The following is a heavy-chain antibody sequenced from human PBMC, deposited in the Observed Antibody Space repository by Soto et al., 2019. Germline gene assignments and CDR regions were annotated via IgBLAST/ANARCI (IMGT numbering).Heavy chain of an antibody. CDR3: ARATEMVDFDF. D-gene: IGHD2-8*01. CDR2: INPNNGDT. J-gene: IGHJ4*02. Sequence: XSVKVACKPCGDSFIGNYLHWFRQVPGQGLEWMGWINPNNGDTSYAQRFQGWVTLNRDTSINTAYVQVSRLTSDATAVYYCARATEMVDFDFWGQGTVVTVSS. CDR1: GDSFIGNY. V-gene: IGHV1-2*04.